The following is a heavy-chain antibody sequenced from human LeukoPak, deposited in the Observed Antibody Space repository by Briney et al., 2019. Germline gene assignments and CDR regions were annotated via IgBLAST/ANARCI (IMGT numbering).Heavy chain of an antibody. CDR2: ISAYNGNT. D-gene: IGHD3-3*01. J-gene: IGHJ3*02. V-gene: IGHV1-18*01. CDR3: AREPTYYDFWSGYYTANDAFDI. CDR1: GYTFTSYD. Sequence: ASAKVSCKASGYTFTSYDINWVREAPGQGLEWMGWISAYNGNTNYAQKLQGRVTMTTDTSTSTAYMELRSLRSDDTAVYYCAREPTYYDFWSGYYTANDAFDIWGQGTMVTVSS.